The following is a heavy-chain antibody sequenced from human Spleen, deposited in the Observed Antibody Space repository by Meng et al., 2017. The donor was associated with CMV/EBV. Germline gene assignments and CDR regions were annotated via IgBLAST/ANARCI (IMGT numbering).Heavy chain of an antibody. CDR2: LDSSVGFP. D-gene: IGHD3-16*01. CDR1: SLVFTCLY. J-gene: IGHJ4*02. CDR3: ARATRVLGGFDH. V-gene: IGHV1-46*01. Sequence: GGGVEMSGANSEVSWQSLSLVFTCLYVPNVRRGSWKVVEAMAILDSSVGFPSNPWKFPGRVTLTRDKSTSTVHMEVRSLRYADTAVYYCARATRVLGGFDHWGQGILVTVSS.